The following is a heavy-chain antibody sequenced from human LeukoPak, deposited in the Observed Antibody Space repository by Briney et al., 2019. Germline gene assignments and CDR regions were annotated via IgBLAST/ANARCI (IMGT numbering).Heavy chain of an antibody. CDR3: AREFYGSGSYYGAPFDY. V-gene: IGHV1-18*04. D-gene: IGHD3-10*01. Sequence: ASVTVSCTASGYTFTSYGISWVRQAPGQGLEWMGWISAYNGNTNYAQKLQGRVTMTTDTSTSTAYMELRSLRSDDTAVYYCAREFYGSGSYYGAPFDYWGQGTLVTVSS. CDR2: ISAYNGNT. CDR1: GYTFTSYG. J-gene: IGHJ4*02.